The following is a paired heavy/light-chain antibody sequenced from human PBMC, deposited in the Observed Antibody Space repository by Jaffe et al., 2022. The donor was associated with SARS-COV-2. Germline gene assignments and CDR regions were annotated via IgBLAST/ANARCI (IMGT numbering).Heavy chain of an antibody. Sequence: QLQLQESGPGLVKPSETLSLSCTVSGGSFSSRNFYWGWIRQPPGKGLEWIGNFYYSGSTYYNPSLESRVTISVDTSKNQFSLKLSSVTAADTAVYYCARHRSGLRGYSFYMDVWGKGTTVTVSS. CDR3: ARHRSGLRGYSFYMDV. CDR1: GGSFSSRNFY. J-gene: IGHJ6*03. CDR2: FYYSGST. V-gene: IGHV4-39*01. D-gene: IGHD5-18*01.
Light chain of an antibody. J-gene: IGLJ2*01. CDR3: QSYDSSLSGPDVL. CDR1: NSNIGADYD. Sequence: QSVLTQPPSVSGAPGQRVTISCTGSNSNIGADYDVHWYQQVPGTVPRLLIYDNTNRPSGVPDRFSGSKSGTSASLAITGLQAEDEADYYCQSYDSSLSGPDVLFGGGTKLTVL. V-gene: IGLV1-40*01. CDR2: DNT.